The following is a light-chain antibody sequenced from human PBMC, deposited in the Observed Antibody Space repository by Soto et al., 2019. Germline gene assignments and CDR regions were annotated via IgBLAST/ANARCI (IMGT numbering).Light chain of an antibody. CDR1: RSDVGSYTL. Sequence: QTVLTQPASVSGSPGQSITISCTGTRSDVGSYTLGSWYRQDPGKAPKLIIYEDNKRPSGVSNRFSGSKSGNTASLTISGLQAEDEADYYCCSYAGDSTWVFGGGTKLTVL. CDR3: CSYAGDSTWV. V-gene: IGLV2-23*01. J-gene: IGLJ3*02. CDR2: EDN.